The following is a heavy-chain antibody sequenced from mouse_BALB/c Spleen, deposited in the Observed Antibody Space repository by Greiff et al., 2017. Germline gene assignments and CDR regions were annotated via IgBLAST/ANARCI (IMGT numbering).Heavy chain of an antibody. D-gene: IGHD2-1*01. CDR2: ISSGGST. V-gene: IGHV5-6-5*01. Sequence: EVQVVESGGGLVKPGGSLKLSCAASGFTFSSYAMSWVRQTPEKRLEWVASISSGGSTYYPDSVKGRFTISRDNARNILYLQMSSLRSEDTAMYYCARAHYGNYYAMDYWGQGTSVTVSS. CDR1: GFTFSSYA. CDR3: ARAHYGNYYAMDY. J-gene: IGHJ4*01.